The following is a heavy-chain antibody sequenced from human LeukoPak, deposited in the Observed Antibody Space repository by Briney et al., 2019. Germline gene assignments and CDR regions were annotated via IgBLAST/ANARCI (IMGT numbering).Heavy chain of an antibody. D-gene: IGHD6-13*01. CDR2: IYYSGTT. CDR3: ARHYSSSSWSYHFDY. CDR1: GGSFSGYY. J-gene: IGHJ4*02. V-gene: IGHV4-34*01. Sequence: SETLSLTCAVYGGSFSGYYWSWIRQPPGKGLERIGSIYYSGTTYYNPALKNRVTISVDTSKNQFSLKLYSVTAADTAIYYCARHYSSSSWSYHFDYWGQGTLVTVSS.